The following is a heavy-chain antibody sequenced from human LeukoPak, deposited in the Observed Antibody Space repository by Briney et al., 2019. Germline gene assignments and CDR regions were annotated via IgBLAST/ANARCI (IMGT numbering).Heavy chain of an antibody. CDR2: INPYSGDT. J-gene: IGHJ4*02. Sequence: ASVKVSCKASGYTFTGYHIHWVGQAPGQGGEGMGRINPYSGDTNFAQKFQGRVTMTRDTSITTAYMDLSSLTPDDTAVYFCARDQGSLTRSWYTGYWGQGTQVTVSS. CDR1: GYTFTGYH. V-gene: IGHV1-2*06. D-gene: IGHD6-13*01. CDR3: ARDQGSLTRSWYTGY.